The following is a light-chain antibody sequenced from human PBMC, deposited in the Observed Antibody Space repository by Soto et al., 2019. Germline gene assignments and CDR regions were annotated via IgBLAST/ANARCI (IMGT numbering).Light chain of an antibody. V-gene: IGLV2-18*02. CDR3: SSYTSSSTYV. Sequence: QSALTQPPSVSGSPGQSVAISCTGTGSDIGTYNRVSWYQQPPGTAPKLMIYDVSDRPSGVHDRFSGSQSGNTASLTISGLQAEDEADYYFSSYTSSSTYVFGTGTKLNVL. CDR2: DVS. J-gene: IGLJ1*01. CDR1: GSDIGTYNR.